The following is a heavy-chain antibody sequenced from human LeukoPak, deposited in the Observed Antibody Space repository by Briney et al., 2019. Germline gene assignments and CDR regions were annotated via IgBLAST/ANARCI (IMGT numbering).Heavy chain of an antibody. CDR3: AIGDAAAGTFVGHHNDY. V-gene: IGHV4-34*01. D-gene: IGHD6-13*01. CDR1: GGPFSGYY. J-gene: IGHJ4*02. CDR2: INHSGST. Sequence: KASETLSLTCAVYGGPFSGYYWSWIRQPPGKGLEWIGEINHSGSTNYNPSLKSRVTISVDTSKNQFSLKLSSVTAADTAVYYCAIGDAAAGTFVGHHNDYWGQGTLVTVSS.